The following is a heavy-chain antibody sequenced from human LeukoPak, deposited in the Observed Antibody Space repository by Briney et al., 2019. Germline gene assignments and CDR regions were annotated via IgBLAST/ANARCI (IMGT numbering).Heavy chain of an antibody. CDR2: ISGSGGST. CDR3: ATTPYYDILTGYPTGFDY. J-gene: IGHJ4*02. V-gene: IGHV3-23*01. CDR1: GFTFSSYA. Sequence: PGGSLRLSCAASGFTFSSYAMSWVRQAPGKGLEWVSAISGSGGSTYYADSVKGRFTISRDNSKNTLYLQMNSLRAEDTAVYYCATTPYYDILTGYPTGFDYWGQGTLVTVSS. D-gene: IGHD3-9*01.